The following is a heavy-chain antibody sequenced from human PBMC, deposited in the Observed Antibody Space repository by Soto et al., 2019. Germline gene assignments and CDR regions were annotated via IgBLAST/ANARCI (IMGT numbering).Heavy chain of an antibody. V-gene: IGHV1-2*02. D-gene: IGHD1-26*01. CDR3: ARDLAKGGGSAGFDY. J-gene: IGHJ4*02. Sequence: DSVSPCNASGDTFTANYIHWVRHSPGQGFEWMGWINPKSGGTKYPQKFQGRVTMTRDTSLSTVYMTLTRLTSDDTAVYYCARDLAKGGGSAGFDYWGQGTLVTVSS. CDR1: GDTFTANY. CDR2: INPKSGGT.